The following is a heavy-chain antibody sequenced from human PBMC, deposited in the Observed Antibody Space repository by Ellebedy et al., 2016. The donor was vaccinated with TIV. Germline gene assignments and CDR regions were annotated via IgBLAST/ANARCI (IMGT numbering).Heavy chain of an antibody. CDR2: TYPGDSDT. CDR3: ARPNMGYYYMDA. J-gene: IGHJ6*03. CDR1: GYSFSTYW. Sequence: GESLKISCKGSGYSFSTYWIGWVRQMPGKGLEWMGITYPGDSDTRYSPSFQGQVSISVDKSISTAYLQWSSLKASDTAIYYCARPNMGYYYMDAWGQGTTVIVSS. V-gene: IGHV5-51*01. D-gene: IGHD2/OR15-2a*01.